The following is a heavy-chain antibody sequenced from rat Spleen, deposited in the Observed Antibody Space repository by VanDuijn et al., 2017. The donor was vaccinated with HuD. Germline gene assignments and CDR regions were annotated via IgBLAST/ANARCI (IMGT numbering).Heavy chain of an antibody. J-gene: IGHJ2*01. CDR3: TTDRGDY. CDR2: ISYDGSST. CDR1: GFTFSNYG. D-gene: IGHD4-3*01. Sequence: EVQLVESGGGLVQPGRSLKLSCAASGFTFSNYGMAWVRQAPTKGLEWVATISYDGSSTYYRDSVKGRFTISRDNAKSTLYLQMDSLRSEDTATYYCTTDRGDYWGQGVMVTVSS. V-gene: IGHV5-29*01.